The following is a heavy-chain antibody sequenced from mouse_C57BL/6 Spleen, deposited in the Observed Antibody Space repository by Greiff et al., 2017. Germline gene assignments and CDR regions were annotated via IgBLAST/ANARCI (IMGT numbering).Heavy chain of an antibody. CDR1: GFSFTSYG. J-gene: IGHJ3*01. CDR3: ARKVDGDYPAWFAY. CDR2: ICRGGST. Sequence: QVQLQQSGPGLVQPSQSLSITCTVSGFSFTSYGVHWVRQSPGQGLEWLGVICRGGSTAYKAAFMSRLSISKDNSKSQVFFKMNSLQADDTAIYYCARKVDGDYPAWFAYWGQGTLVTVSA. V-gene: IGHV2-2*01. D-gene: IGHD2-13*01.